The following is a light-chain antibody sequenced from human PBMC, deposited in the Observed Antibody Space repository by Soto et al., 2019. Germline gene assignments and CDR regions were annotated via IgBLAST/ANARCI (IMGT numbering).Light chain of an antibody. CDR1: QSLLHSNGYNY. V-gene: IGKV2D-29*01. J-gene: IGKJ5*01. CDR3: MQSIEFPIT. Sequence: EIVMTQSPLSLAVTPGQPAYISCRSSQSLLHSNGYNYLDWSLQKPGRPPRLLIFEVSNRFSGVPDRFSGSGSGTDFTLKISRVEAEDIGVYYCMQSIEFPITFGQGTRLEIK. CDR2: EVS.